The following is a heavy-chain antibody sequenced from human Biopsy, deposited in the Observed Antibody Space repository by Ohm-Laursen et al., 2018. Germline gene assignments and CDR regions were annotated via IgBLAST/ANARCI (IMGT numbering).Heavy chain of an antibody. CDR2: INSVGTI. Sequence: SLRLSCAASGFTFSPYTMTWVRQAPGKGLEWVSNINSVGTIYYADSVRGRFTISRDNAKNSLHLQMNSLRVEDTAVYYCARSVGIMAAPIDYWGQGTLVTVSS. J-gene: IGHJ4*02. V-gene: IGHV3-11*01. CDR3: ARSVGIMAAPIDY. D-gene: IGHD3-16*01. CDR1: GFTFSPYT.